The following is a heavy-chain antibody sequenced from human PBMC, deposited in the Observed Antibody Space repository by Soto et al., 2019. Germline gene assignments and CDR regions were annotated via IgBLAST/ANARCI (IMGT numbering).Heavy chain of an antibody. CDR1: GYTFTSYG. D-gene: IGHD3-3*01. Sequence: GASVKVSCKASGYTFTSYGLNWVRRAPGQGLEWMGWITAYNDNTNYAQKVQGGAILTIDTSTTTGYMELRSLRSDDTAVYYCARGQIQSDFDYWGQGTLVTVSS. CDR3: ARGQIQSDFDY. V-gene: IGHV1-18*04. CDR2: ITAYNDNT. J-gene: IGHJ4*02.